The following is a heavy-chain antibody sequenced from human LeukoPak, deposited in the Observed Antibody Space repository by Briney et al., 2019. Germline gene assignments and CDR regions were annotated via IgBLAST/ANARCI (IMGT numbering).Heavy chain of an antibody. CDR2: IYTSGST. J-gene: IGHJ4*02. Sequence: SETLSLTCTVSGGSISSYYWSWIRQPAGKGLEWIGRIYTSGSTNYNPSLKSRVTISVDTSKNQFSLKLSSVTAADTAVYYCARGSNPTHYDILTGYSEPHFDYWGQGTLVTVSS. V-gene: IGHV4-4*07. D-gene: IGHD3-9*01. CDR1: GGSISSYY. CDR3: ARGSNPTHYDILTGYSEPHFDY.